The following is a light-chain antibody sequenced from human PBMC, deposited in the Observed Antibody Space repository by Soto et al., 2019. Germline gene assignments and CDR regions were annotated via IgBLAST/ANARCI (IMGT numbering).Light chain of an antibody. CDR3: QQYGSSPGT. J-gene: IGKJ1*01. CDR1: QSVSSTY. V-gene: IGKV3-20*01. CDR2: GTS. Sequence: EIVLTHSPGTLSLSPCERATLSFSASQSVSSTYLAWYQQKFGQAPRLLIYGTSSRATGVPDRFSGSGSGTEFALTITRVEPEDVAMYFCQQYGSSPGTFGQGTKVDIK.